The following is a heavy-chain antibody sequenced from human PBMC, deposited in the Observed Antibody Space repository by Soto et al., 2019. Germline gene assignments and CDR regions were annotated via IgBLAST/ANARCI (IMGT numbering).Heavy chain of an antibody. D-gene: IGHD3-3*01. CDR1: GYTFTGYY. J-gene: IGHJ3*02. CDR2: INPNSGGT. V-gene: IGHV1-2*04. Sequence: EASVNVSCKAFGYTFTGYYMHWVRQAPGQGLEWMGWINPNSGGTNYAQKFQGWVTMTRDTSISTAYMELSRLRSDDTAVYYCARDATPMYYDFWSGYLAHDAFDIWGQGTTVTVSS. CDR3: ARDATPMYYDFWSGYLAHDAFDI.